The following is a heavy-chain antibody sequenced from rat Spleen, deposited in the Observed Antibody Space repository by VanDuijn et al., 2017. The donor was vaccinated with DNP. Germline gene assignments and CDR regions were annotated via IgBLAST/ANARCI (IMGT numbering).Heavy chain of an antibody. V-gene: IGHV5-20*01. CDR3: AKNSGYYFDY. J-gene: IGHJ2*01. Sequence: EVQLVESGGGVVQPGRSLKLSCAASGFTFSNYYMAWVRQAPTKGLEWVAYISYDGGITNYGDSVKGRFTISRDNAKSSLYLQMNSLKSEDTATYYCAKNSGYYFDYWGQGVMVTVSS. CDR2: ISYDGGIT. D-gene: IGHD4-3*01. CDR1: GFTFSNYY.